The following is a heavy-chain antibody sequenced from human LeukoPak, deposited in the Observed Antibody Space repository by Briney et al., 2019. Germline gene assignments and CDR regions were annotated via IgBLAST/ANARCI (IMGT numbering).Heavy chain of an antibody. CDR3: GASRQYVGAFDI. Sequence: GSLRLSCAASGFTFSSYELYWVRQAPGKGLEWISYISSSSTIIKYADSVRGRFTISRDGARESLYLQMSSLRADDTAIYYCGASRQYVGAFDIWGQGTLVTVSS. J-gene: IGHJ3*02. V-gene: IGHV3-48*03. CDR2: ISSSSTII. D-gene: IGHD3-16*01. CDR1: GFTFSSYE.